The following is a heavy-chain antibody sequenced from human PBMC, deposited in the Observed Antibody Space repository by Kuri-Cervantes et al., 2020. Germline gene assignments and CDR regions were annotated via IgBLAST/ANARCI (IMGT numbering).Heavy chain of an antibody. CDR2: ISYDGSNK. CDR3: AKWREGTMGDYFDY. D-gene: IGHD1-26*01. Sequence: GGSLRLSCAASGFTFSSYAMHWVRQAPGKGLEWVAVISYDGSNKYYADSVKGRFTISRDNSKNTLFLQMNSLRAEDTAIYSCAKWREGTMGDYFDYWGQGTLVTVSS. J-gene: IGHJ4*02. CDR1: GFTFSSYA. V-gene: IGHV3-30-3*02.